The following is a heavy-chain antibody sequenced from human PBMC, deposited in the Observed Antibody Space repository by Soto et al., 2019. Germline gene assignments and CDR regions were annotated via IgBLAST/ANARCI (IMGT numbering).Heavy chain of an antibody. Sequence: SVKVSCKASGGTFSSYAISWVRQAPGQGLEWMGGIIPIFGTANYAQKFQGRVTITADESTSTAYMELSSLRSEDTAVYYCARGLRAQWELLSNWFDHWGQGTLVTVSS. CDR1: GGTFSSYA. J-gene: IGHJ5*02. CDR3: ARGLRAQWELLSNWFDH. D-gene: IGHD1-26*01. V-gene: IGHV1-69*13. CDR2: IIPIFGTA.